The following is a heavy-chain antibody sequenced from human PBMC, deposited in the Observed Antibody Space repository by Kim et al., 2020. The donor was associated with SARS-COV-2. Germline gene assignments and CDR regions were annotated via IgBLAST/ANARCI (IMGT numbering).Heavy chain of an antibody. CDR2: IYYNGST. CDR3: ARAAIFGTWDY. D-gene: IGHD3-3*01. CDR1: GGSISSYY. J-gene: IGHJ4*02. Sequence: SETLSLTCTVSGGSISSYYWSWIRQPPGKGLEWIGYIYYNGSTNYNPSLKSRVTISVDTSKNQFSLKLSSVTAADTAVYYCARAAIFGTWDYWGQGTLVTVSS. V-gene: IGHV4-59*01.